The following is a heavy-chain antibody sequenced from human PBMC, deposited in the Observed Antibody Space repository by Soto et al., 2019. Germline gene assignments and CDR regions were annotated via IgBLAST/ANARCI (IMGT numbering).Heavy chain of an antibody. CDR1: GYSISSGYY. CDR3: ASNDDCSGGSCYSEDYYYYGMDV. V-gene: IGHV4-38-2*01. Sequence: PSDTLSLTCAVSGYSISSGYYGGWIRQPTGKGLEWIGSIYHSGSTYYNPSLKSRVTISVDTSKNQFSLKLSSVTAADTAVYSCASNDDCSGGSCYSEDYYYYGMDVWGQGTTVTVSS. J-gene: IGHJ6*02. CDR2: IYHSGST. D-gene: IGHD2-15*01.